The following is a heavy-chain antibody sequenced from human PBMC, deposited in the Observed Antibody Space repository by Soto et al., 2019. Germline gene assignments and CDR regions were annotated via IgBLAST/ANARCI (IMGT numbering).Heavy chain of an antibody. CDR3: ATDARRGLIRFFAWPWAEPNWFDP. CDR2: FSAYNGNT. V-gene: IGHV1-18*01. D-gene: IGHD1-26*01. J-gene: IGHJ5*02. CDR1: GYTFTSYG. Sequence: QVQLVQSGAEVKKPGASVKVSCKASGYTFTSYGISCVRQAPGQGLEWMGWFSAYNGNTNYAQQLQGRVTITTDTPTSTAYRELRSLRSDDTAVYYCATDARRGLIRFFAWPWAEPNWFDPWGQGTLVTVSS.